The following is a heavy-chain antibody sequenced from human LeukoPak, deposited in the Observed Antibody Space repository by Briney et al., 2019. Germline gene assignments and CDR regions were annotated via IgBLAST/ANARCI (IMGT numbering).Heavy chain of an antibody. V-gene: IGHV1-18*01. Sequence: GASVKVSCKASGYTFTSYGISWVRQAPGQGLEWMGWISAYNGNTNYAQKLQGRVTTTTDTSTSTAYMELRSLRSDDTAVYYCASGEVTATTGAFDIWGQGTMVTVSS. CDR2: ISAYNGNT. CDR1: GYTFTSYG. J-gene: IGHJ3*02. D-gene: IGHD2-21*02. CDR3: ASGEVTATTGAFDI.